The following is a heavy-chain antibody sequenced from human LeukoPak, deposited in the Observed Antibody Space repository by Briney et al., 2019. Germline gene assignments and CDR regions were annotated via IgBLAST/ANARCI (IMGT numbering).Heavy chain of an antibody. CDR3: AIVLTDYYYMNV. CDR1: GFTFSNYN. CDR2: IGSSRSTI. V-gene: IGHV3-48*04. D-gene: IGHD6-6*01. J-gene: IGHJ6*03. Sequence: GGSLRLSCAASGFTFSNYNMNWVRQAPGTGLEWISYIGSSRSTIYYVDSVKGRFTISRDNAKSSLYLQMNSLRAEDTAVYYCAIVLTDYYYMNVWGKGTTVTVSS.